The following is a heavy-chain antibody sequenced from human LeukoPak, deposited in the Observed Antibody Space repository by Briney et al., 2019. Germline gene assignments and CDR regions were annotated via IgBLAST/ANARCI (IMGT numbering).Heavy chain of an antibody. CDR3: ARVGGGGFYYGMDV. CDR2: IISSSSYI. V-gene: IGHV3-21*01. CDR1: GFTFSTYS. Sequence: PGGSLRLSCTASGFTFSTYSMNWVRQAPGKGLEWVSSIISSSSYIYYADSVKGRFTISRDNAKNSLYLQMNSLRAEDTAVYYCARVGGGGFYYGMDVWGLGTTVTVSS. J-gene: IGHJ6*02. D-gene: IGHD2-15*01.